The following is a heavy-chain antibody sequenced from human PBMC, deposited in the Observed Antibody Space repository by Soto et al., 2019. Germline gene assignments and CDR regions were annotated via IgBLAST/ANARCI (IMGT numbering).Heavy chain of an antibody. CDR1: GYPFTSDA. J-gene: IGHJ4*02. V-gene: IGHV1-46*01. Sequence: AAVKVSIKASGYPFTSDAIHCVRQAPGQGLEWMGVITPSGEATYYAQKFQGRLTMTWDTSTSTVHMELSSLRSEDTAFYYCVRDWGGYYFDYWGQGTLVTVSS. CDR2: ITPSGEAT. CDR3: VRDWGGYYFDY. D-gene: IGHD3-16*01.